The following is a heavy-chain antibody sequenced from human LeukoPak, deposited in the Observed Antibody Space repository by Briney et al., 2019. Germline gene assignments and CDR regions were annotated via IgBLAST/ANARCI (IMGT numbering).Heavy chain of an antibody. D-gene: IGHD1-26*01. CDR3: ARWTVGAPLDY. V-gene: IGHV4-59*08. CDR2: IYYSGST. J-gene: IGHJ4*02. CDR1: GGSISSYY. Sequence: SETLSLTCTVSGGSISSYYWSWIRQPPGKGLEWIGYIYYSGSTNYSPSLKSRVTISVDTSKNQFSLKLSSVTAADTAVYYCARWTVGAPLDYWGQGTPVTVSS.